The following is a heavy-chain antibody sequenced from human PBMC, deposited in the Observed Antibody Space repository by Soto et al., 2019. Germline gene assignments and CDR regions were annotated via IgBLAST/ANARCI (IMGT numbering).Heavy chain of an antibody. CDR2: ISGSGGST. CDR3: AKSGSSTPYYYYYYMDV. CDR1: GFTFSSYA. J-gene: IGHJ6*03. D-gene: IGHD2-2*01. V-gene: IGHV3-23*01. Sequence: GGSLRLSCAASGFTFSSYAMSWVRQAPGKGLEWVSAISGSGGSTYYADSVKGRFTISRDNSKNTLYLQMNSLRAEDTAVYYCAKSGSSTPYYYYYYMDVWGKGTTVTVSS.